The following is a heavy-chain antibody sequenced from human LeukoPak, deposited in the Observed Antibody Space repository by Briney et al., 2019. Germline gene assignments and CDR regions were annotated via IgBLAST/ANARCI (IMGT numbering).Heavy chain of an antibody. J-gene: IGHJ4*02. D-gene: IGHD2-15*01. Sequence: SQTLSLTCAVSGGSISSGGYSWSWIRQPPGKGLEWIGYIYHSGSTYYNPSLKSRVTISVDRSKNQFSLKLSSVTAADTAVYYRARVASYGSYRGCYRDWGQGTLVTVSS. CDR3: ARVASYGSYRGCYRD. CDR2: IYHSGST. CDR1: GGSISSGGYS. V-gene: IGHV4-30-2*01.